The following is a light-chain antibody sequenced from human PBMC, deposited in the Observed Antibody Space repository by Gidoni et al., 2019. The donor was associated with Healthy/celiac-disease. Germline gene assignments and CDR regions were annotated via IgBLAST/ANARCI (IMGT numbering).Light chain of an antibody. CDR1: SSNIGSNT. Sequence: QSALTQPPSASGTPGRRVTISGSGRSSNIGSNTVNSYQQLPGTAPKPLIYSNNQRPAGVPDRFSGSKSGTSASQAISGLQSYDEADYYCAAWDDSLNGPVFGGGTKLTVL. CDR2: SNN. J-gene: IGLJ3*02. V-gene: IGLV1-44*01. CDR3: AAWDDSLNGPV.